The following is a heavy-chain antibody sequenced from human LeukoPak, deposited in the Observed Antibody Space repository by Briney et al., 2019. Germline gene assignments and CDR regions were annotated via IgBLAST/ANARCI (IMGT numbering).Heavy chain of an antibody. CDR3: VRGPITMVRGVVPGWFDP. J-gene: IGHJ5*02. CDR2: ISAYNGNT. CDR1: GYTFTSYG. D-gene: IGHD3-10*01. V-gene: IGHV1-18*01. Sequence: GASVKVSCKASGYTFTSYGISWVRQAPGQGLEWMGWISAYNGNTNYAQKLQGRVTMTTDTSTSTAYMELRSLRSDDTAVYYCVRGPITMVRGVVPGWFDPWGQGTLVTVSS.